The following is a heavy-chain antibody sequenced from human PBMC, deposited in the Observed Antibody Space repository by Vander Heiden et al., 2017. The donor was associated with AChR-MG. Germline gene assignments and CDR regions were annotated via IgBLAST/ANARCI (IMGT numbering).Heavy chain of an antibody. Sequence: EVQLLESGGGLVQPGGSLRLSCAASRLTFSNYAMSWVRQAPGKGLEWVSVISGSGGSTYYADSVKGRFTISRDNSKNTLYLQINSLRAEDTAVYYCAKLGCSSTNCLDVWGQGTMVTVSS. CDR3: AKLGCSSTNCLDV. CDR1: RLTFSNYA. J-gene: IGHJ3*01. V-gene: IGHV3-23*01. D-gene: IGHD2-2*01. CDR2: ISGSGGST.